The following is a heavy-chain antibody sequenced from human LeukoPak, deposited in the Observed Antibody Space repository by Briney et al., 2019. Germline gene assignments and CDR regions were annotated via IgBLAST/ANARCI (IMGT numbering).Heavy chain of an antibody. D-gene: IGHD3-22*01. CDR2: INHSGST. CDR3: ARTYYYDSSGYYYYYYGMDV. Sequence: SSETLSLTCAVYGVSFSGYYWSWIRQPPGKGLEWIGEINHSGSTNYNPSLKSRVTISVDTSKNQFSLKLSSVTAADTAVYYCARTYYYDSSGYYYYYYGMDVWGQGTTVTVSS. J-gene: IGHJ6*02. CDR1: GVSFSGYY. V-gene: IGHV4-34*01.